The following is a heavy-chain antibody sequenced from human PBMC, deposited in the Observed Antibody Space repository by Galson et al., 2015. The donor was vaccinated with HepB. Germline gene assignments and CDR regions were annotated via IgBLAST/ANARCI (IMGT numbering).Heavy chain of an antibody. D-gene: IGHD3-10*01. CDR1: GIPFSDYY. V-gene: IGHV3-11*01. CDR3: ARISAASLPGDF. J-gene: IGHJ4*02. Sequence: CLRLSCAASGIPFSDYYMSWIRQAPGKGLEWVSYISNSGSIIYYADSVKGRFTISRDNAKNSLYLQMSSLRAEDTAVYYCARISAASLPGDFWGQGTLVTVSS. CDR2: ISNSGSII.